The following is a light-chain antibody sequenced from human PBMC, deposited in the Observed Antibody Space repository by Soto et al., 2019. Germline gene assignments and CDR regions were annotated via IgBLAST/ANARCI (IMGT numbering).Light chain of an antibody. CDR2: GNS. Sequence: QSVLTQPPSVSVAPGQRVTISCTGSSSNIGAGYDVHWYQQLPGTAPKLLIYGNSNRPSGVPDRFSGSKSGTSASLAITGLQAEDEADYYCQSYDNSLSGYVFGTGTKVTVL. J-gene: IGLJ1*01. CDR3: QSYDNSLSGYV. CDR1: SSNIGAGYD. V-gene: IGLV1-40*01.